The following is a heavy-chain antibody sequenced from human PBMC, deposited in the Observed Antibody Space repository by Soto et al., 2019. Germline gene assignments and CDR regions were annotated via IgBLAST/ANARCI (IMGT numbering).Heavy chain of an antibody. V-gene: IGHV1-18*04. CDR2: ISTYNGNT. D-gene: IGHD3-10*01. CDR1: GYTFTSYG. CDR3: ARDGHTTIVRGVRRVSYIFYGMDV. Sequence: QVQLVQSGAEVKKPGASVKVSCKASGYTFTSYGISWVRQAPGQGLEWMGWISTYNGNTNYAQKLQVRVTMTTDTATSQAYMELRSLRSYDTAVYYCARDGHTTIVRGVRRVSYIFYGMDVCGQGTTVTVSS. J-gene: IGHJ6*02.